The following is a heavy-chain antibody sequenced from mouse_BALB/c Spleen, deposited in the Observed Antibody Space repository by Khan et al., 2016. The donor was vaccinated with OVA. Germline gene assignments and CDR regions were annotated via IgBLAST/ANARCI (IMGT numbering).Heavy chain of an antibody. CDR3: ARSTYRYACAY. CDR2: ILYSGST. J-gene: IGHJ3*01. V-gene: IGHV3-8*02. CDR1: GDSITSGY. D-gene: IGHD2-14*01. Sequence: EVQLQESGPSLVKPSQTLSLTCSVTGDSITSGYWCWIRKFPGHKLEYMGYILYSGSTYYNPSLKSRISITRHTSQNQYYLHMNSVTTEDTATKYCARSTYRYACAYWGQGTLVTVSA.